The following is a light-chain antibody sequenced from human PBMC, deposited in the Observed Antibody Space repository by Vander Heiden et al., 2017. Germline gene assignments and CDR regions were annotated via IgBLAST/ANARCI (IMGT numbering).Light chain of an antibody. V-gene: IGKV3-20*01. CDR3: QQYDCSPLT. CDR2: GAS. Sequence: IVLTQSPGTLSWSPGESATLSCRASRSVSSSYLAWYQQKPGQATRLIYCGASSRATGIPDRSSSSGSRKVSTLTISRLEHEDFADYCCQQYDCSPLTFGGGTKVEIK. J-gene: IGKJ4*01. CDR1: RSVSSSY.